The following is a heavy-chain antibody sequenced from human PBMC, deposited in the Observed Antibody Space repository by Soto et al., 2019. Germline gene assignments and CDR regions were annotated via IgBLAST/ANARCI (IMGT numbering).Heavy chain of an antibody. CDR1: GGSISSYY. V-gene: IGHV4-59*08. D-gene: IGHD3-9*01. CDR3: ARHSGFDWLLFDY. CDR2: IYNSGST. J-gene: IGHJ4*02. Sequence: PSETLSLTCTVSGGSISSYYWSWIRQPPGKGLEWIGYIYNSGSTNYNPSLKSRVTISVDMSKNQFSLKLNSVTAADTAVYCCARHSGFDWLLFDYWGQGTLVTVSS.